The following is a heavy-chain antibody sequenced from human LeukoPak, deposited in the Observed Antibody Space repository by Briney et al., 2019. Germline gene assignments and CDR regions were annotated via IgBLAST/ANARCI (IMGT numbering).Heavy chain of an antibody. CDR2: TYYRSKWGN. J-gene: IGHJ4*02. CDR1: GDSVSSNSVA. D-gene: IGHD4-23*01. Sequence: KRSQTLSLTCAISGDSVSSNSVAWNWIRQSPSRGLEWLGRTYYRSKWGNDYAVSVKGRITINPGTSKNQFSLQLNSVTPEDTAVYYCARSGGGNMPFDYWGQGNLVTVSS. V-gene: IGHV6-1*01. CDR3: ARSGGGNMPFDY.